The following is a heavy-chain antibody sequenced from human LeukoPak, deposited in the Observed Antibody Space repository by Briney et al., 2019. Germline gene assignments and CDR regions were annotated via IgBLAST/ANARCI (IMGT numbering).Heavy chain of an antibody. V-gene: IGHV4-4*07. Sequence: PSETLSLTCTVSGGSISGYYWSWIRQPAGKGLEYIGRIYTTGSTKYNPSLKSRVTMSVDTSKNQFSLKLSSVTAADTAVYYYYFDYWGQGTLVTVSS. J-gene: IGHJ4*02. CDR3: YFDY. CDR2: IYTTGST. CDR1: GGSISGYY.